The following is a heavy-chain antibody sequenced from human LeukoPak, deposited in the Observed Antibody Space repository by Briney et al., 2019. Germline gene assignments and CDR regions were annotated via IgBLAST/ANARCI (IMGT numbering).Heavy chain of an antibody. J-gene: IGHJ5*02. CDR3: ARNVLPTNWFDP. D-gene: IGHD3-10*01. CDR2: IIPIFGTT. CDR1: GGTFSRYA. Sequence: GASVKVSCKASGGTFSRYAISWVRQAPGQGLEWMGGIIPIFGTTNYAQEFQGRVTIIADESTSTAYMELSSLRSEDTAVYYCARNVLPTNWFDPWGQGTLVTVSS. V-gene: IGHV1-69*01.